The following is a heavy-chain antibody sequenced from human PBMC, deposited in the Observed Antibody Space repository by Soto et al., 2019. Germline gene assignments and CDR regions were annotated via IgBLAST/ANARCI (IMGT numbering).Heavy chain of an antibody. D-gene: IGHD4-17*01. CDR2: IYYRGTT. CDR3: ARDYGDYQFDY. V-gene: IGHV4-39*02. J-gene: IGHJ4*02. CDR1: GGSISSSSYY. Sequence: SETLSLTCTVSGGSISSSSYYWGWIRQPPGKGLEWIGNIYYRGTTYYNPSLKSRVTISVDTSKNQFSLKLASVTAADTAVYYCARDYGDYQFDYWGQGTLVPVSS.